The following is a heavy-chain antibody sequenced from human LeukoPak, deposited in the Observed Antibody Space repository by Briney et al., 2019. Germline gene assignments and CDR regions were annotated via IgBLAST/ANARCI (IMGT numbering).Heavy chain of an antibody. CDR2: INSDGSST. CDR1: GFTFRSYW. J-gene: IGHJ1*01. Sequence: PGGSLRLSCAASGFTFRSYWMSWVRQAPGKGLVWVSRINSDGSSTSYADSVKGRFTISRDNAKNTLYLQMNSLRAEDTAVYYCAREYCSGGSCLYFQHWGQGTLVTVSS. D-gene: IGHD2-15*01. CDR3: AREYCSGGSCLYFQH. V-gene: IGHV3-74*01.